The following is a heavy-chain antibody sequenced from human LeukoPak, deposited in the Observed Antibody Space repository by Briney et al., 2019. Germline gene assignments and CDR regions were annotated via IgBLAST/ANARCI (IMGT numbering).Heavy chain of an antibody. J-gene: IGHJ4*02. CDR2: IYSSGTT. D-gene: IGHD1-26*01. Sequence: SDTLSLTCAVSGDSISSSNWWGWIRQPPGKGLEWIGIIYSSGTTYYNPSLKSRVTISVDTSKNQFSLKLSSVTAADTSLYYCARTSKVGATHCFDYWGQGTLVTVSS. CDR1: GDSISSSNW. CDR3: ARTSKVGATHCFDY. V-gene: IGHV4-28*01.